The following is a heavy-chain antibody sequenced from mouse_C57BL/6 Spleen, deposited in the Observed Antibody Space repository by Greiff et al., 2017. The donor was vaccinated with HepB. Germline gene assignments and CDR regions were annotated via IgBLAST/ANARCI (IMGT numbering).Heavy chain of an antibody. Sequence: VKLMESGAELAKPGASVKLSCKASGYTFTSYWMHWVKQRPGQGLEWIGYINPSSGYTKYNQKFKDKATLTADKSSSTAYMQLSSLTYEDAAVYYCERRGSNYVGDFDYWGQGTTLTVSS. CDR1: GYTFTSYW. V-gene: IGHV1-7*01. J-gene: IGHJ2*01. CDR2: INPSSGYT. D-gene: IGHD2-5*01. CDR3: ERRGSNYVGDFDY.